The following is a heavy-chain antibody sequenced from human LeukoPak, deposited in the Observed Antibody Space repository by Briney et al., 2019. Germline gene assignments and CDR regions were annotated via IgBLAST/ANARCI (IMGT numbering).Heavy chain of an antibody. CDR1: GVSISSGSYY. Sequence: SQNLSLTCTVSGVSISSGSYYWSWIRQPAGKGLEWIGRIYTSGSTNYNPSLKRQVTRSVDTPNNPFSLKPSSLTAADTAVYYCARDRYCSGGSCYGMGAFDIWGQGTMVTVSS. J-gene: IGHJ3*02. CDR2: IYTSGST. V-gene: IGHV4-61*02. D-gene: IGHD2-15*01. CDR3: ARDRYCSGGSCYGMGAFDI.